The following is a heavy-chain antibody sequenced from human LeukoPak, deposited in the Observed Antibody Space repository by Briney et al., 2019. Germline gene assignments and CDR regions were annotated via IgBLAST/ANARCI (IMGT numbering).Heavy chain of an antibody. V-gene: IGHV3-48*03. D-gene: IGHD1-1*01. J-gene: IGHJ4*02. CDR3: AIKLERPWFDY. CDR1: GFTFSSYD. Sequence: PGGSLRLSCAASGFTFSSYDMNWVRQAPGKGLEWVSYTSSSGGTIYYADSVKGRFTISRDNAKNSLYLQMNSLRAEDTAIYYCAIKLERPWFDYWGQGTLVSVSS. CDR2: TSSSGGTI.